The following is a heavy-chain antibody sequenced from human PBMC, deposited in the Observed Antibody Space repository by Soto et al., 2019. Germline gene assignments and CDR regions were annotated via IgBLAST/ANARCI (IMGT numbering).Heavy chain of an antibody. CDR2: LSYLGTT. CDR3: ATGRSDSGWYGEHF. D-gene: IGHD6-19*01. CDR1: NDSIRSGTYY. Sequence: LSLTCTVSNDSIRSGTYYWAWIRQPPGRGLEWIGSLSYLGTTDYNPSLKSRVTISKDASKNQFSLKLSSVTAADTAVYYCATGRSDSGWYGEHFWGQGTLVTVSS. J-gene: IGHJ4*02. V-gene: IGHV4-39*01.